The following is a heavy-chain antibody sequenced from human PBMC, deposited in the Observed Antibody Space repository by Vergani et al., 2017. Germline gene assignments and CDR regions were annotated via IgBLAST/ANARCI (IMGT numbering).Heavy chain of an antibody. Sequence: VQLVESGGGVVQPGRSLRLSCAASGFTFSSYAMHWVRQAPGKGLEWVANIKQDGSEKYYVDSVKGRFTISRDNAKNSLYLQMNSLRAEDTAVYYCARDGASGYSSGWYDAFDIWGQGTMVTVSS. CDR3: ARDGASGYSSGWYDAFDI. CDR1: GFTFSSYA. J-gene: IGHJ3*02. V-gene: IGHV3-7*01. D-gene: IGHD6-19*01. CDR2: IKQDGSEK.